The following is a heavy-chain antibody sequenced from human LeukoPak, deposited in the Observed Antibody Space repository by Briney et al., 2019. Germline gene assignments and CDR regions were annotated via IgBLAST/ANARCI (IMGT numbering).Heavy chain of an antibody. V-gene: IGHV4-34*01. J-gene: IGHJ3*01. CDR2: INDSHSGST. D-gene: IGHD4-23*01. Sequence: PSETLSLTCAVYGGSFSGYRWTWIRQPPGKGLEWIGEINDSHSGSTNDNPSLKSRVTISVDTSKNQVSLKLSSVTAADTAVYYCARDMSTRVTPISYAFGVWGQGTMVTVSS. CDR1: GGSFSGYR. CDR3: ARDMSTRVTPISYAFGV.